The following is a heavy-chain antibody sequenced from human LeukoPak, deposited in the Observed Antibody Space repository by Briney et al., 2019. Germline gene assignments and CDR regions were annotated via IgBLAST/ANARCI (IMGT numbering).Heavy chain of an antibody. V-gene: IGHV3-30*18. CDR3: AKRSGPNSCPFDS. D-gene: IGHD1-1*01. J-gene: IGHJ4*02. CDR2: VRKDATEK. CDR1: GFTFSSYA. Sequence: PGRSLRLSCAASGFTFSSYAMHWVRPAPGKGLEWVAFVRKDATEKKYADSVEGRFTISRDDSENTVYLKMNNLRVDDTADYYCAKRSGPNSCPFDSWGQGTPVIVSS.